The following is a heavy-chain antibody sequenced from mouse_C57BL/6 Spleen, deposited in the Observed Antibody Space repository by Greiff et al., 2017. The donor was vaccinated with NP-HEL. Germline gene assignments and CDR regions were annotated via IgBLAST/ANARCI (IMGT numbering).Heavy chain of an antibody. CDR3: ARPDDRNGFAY. Sequence: VQLQQSGPELVKPGASVKISCKASGYTFTDYNMAWVKQSHGKSLEWIGDINPNDGGTIYNQKFKGKSTLTVDKSSSTAYMELSSLTSEDTAVYYCARPDDRNGFAYWGQGTLLTVSA. CDR1: GYTFTDYN. J-gene: IGHJ3*01. V-gene: IGHV1-18*01. D-gene: IGHD2-1*01. CDR2: INPNDGGT.